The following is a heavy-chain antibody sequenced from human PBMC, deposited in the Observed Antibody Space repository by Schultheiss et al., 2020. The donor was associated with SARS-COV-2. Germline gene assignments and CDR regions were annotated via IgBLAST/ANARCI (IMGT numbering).Heavy chain of an antibody. CDR2: ISSSSSYI. J-gene: IGHJ2*01. D-gene: IGHD6-19*01. CDR1: GFTFSSYG. V-gene: IGHV3-21*01. CDR3: ARGVAVAGDYWYFDL. Sequence: GESLKISCAASGFTFSSYGMHWVRQAPGKGLEWVSSISSSSSYIYYADSVKGRFTISRDNAKNSLYLQMNSLRAEDTAVYYCARGVAVAGDYWYFDLWGRGALVTVSS.